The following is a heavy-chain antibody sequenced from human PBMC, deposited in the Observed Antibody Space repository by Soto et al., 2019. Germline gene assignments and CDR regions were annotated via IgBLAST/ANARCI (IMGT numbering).Heavy chain of an antibody. V-gene: IGHV3-23*01. CDR2: IGESGTPT. CDR1: GFTFSSYA. Sequence: EVQLLESGGGLVQPGGSLRLSCAASGFTFSSYAMKWVRQAPGKGLEWVSLIGESGTPTYYADSVKGRFTISRDNSGKTLLLAMYSLRDEDTAVYYCARYIPGVRYYGMDVWGQGTTVTVSS. D-gene: IGHD2-2*01. J-gene: IGHJ6*02. CDR3: ARYIPGVRYYGMDV.